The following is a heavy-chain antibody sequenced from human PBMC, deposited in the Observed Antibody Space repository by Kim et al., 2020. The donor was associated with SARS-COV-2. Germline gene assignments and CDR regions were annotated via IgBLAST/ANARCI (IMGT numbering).Heavy chain of an antibody. V-gene: IGHV1-18*01. CDR3: AREPRTMVRELYGMDV. D-gene: IGHD3-10*01. J-gene: IGHJ6*02. CDR2: ISAYNGNT. Sequence: ASVKVSCKASGYTFTNYDISWVRQAPGQGLECMGWISAYNGNTNYAQKLQGRVTMTTDTSTSTAYMELRSLRSDDTAVYYCAREPRTMVRELYGMDVWGQGTTVTVSS. CDR1: GYTFTNYD.